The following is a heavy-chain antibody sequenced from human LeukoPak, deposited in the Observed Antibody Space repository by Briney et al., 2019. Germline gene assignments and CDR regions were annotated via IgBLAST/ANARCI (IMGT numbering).Heavy chain of an antibody. CDR3: AKSAYYDASGYYREYYFDY. J-gene: IGHJ4*02. D-gene: IGHD3-22*01. V-gene: IGHV3-23*01. CDR2: ISGSGGST. Sequence: PGGSLRLSCVASGFTFSSYSMNWVRQAPGKGLEWVSSISGSGGSTHYADSVKGRFTISRDKTKNTLYMQMNSLRAEDTAVYYCAKSAYYDASGYYREYYFDYWGQGTLVTVSS. CDR1: GFTFSSYS.